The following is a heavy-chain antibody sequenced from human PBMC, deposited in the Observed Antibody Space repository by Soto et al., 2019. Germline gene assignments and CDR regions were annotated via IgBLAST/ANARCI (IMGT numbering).Heavy chain of an antibody. J-gene: IGHJ4*02. CDR2: ISYDGSNK. D-gene: IGHD3-10*01. CDR1: GFTFSSYG. V-gene: IGHV3-30*18. Sequence: QVQLVESGGGVVQPGRSLRLSCAASGFTFSSYGMHWVRQAPGKGLEWVAVISYDGSNKYYADSVKGRFTISRDNSKNTLYLQMNSLRAEDTAVYYCAKDRTYGSGSYQLDYWGQGTLVTVSS. CDR3: AKDRTYGSGSYQLDY.